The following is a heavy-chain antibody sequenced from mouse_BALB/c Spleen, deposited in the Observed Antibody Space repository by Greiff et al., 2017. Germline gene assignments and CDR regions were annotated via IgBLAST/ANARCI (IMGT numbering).Heavy chain of an antibody. CDR1: GFSLTDYG. D-gene: IGHD1-1*01. V-gene: IGHV2-6-5*01. CDR2: IWGGGST. CDR3: AKEGLLRLAIAN. Sequence: VMLVESGPRLVAPSQSLSITCTVSGFSLTDYGVSWMRQPPGKGLEWLGVIWGGGSTDYKSALKSRLSISKDNSKSQVSLQMNSLQTDDTAIYYCAKEGLLRLAIANRGEGTLGTGSA. J-gene: IGHJ3*01.